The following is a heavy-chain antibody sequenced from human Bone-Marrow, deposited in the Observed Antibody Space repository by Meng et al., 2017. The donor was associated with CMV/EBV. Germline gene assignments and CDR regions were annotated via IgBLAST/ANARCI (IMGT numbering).Heavy chain of an antibody. CDR1: GFTFSSYA. J-gene: IGHJ6*02. D-gene: IGHD3-3*01. CDR3: AKVLAPVFGVVIIGMDV. V-gene: IGHV3-23*01. Sequence: GESLKISCAASGFTFSSYAMSWVRQAPGKGLEWVSAISGSGGSTYSADSVKGRFTIYRDNSKNTLYLQMNSLRAEDTAVYYWAKVLAPVFGVVIIGMDVWGQGTTVTVSS. CDR2: ISGSGGST.